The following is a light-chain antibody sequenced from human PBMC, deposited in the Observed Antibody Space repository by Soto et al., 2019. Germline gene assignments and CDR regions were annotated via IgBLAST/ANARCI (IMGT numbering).Light chain of an antibody. V-gene: IGKV3-20*01. CDR3: QQYGSSPWT. J-gene: IGKJ1*01. CDR1: QSVSSSY. CDR2: GAS. Sequence: EIVLTQSPGTLSLSPGERATLSCRAIQSVSSSYLAWYQQKPGQAPRLLIYGASSRATGIPDRFSGSGSGTDFTLTISRLEPEDFAVYYCQQYGSSPWTFGQETKVDIK.